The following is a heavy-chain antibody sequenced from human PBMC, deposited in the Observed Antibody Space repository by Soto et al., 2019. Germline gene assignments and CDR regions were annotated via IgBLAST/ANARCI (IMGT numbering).Heavy chain of an antibody. CDR2: IKQDGNEK. Sequence: EVQLVESGGGLVQPGGSLRLSCAASGFTFSSYWMTWVRQAPGKGLEWVANIKQDGNEKYYVDSVKGRLTISRDNAENSLYLQMNSLRAEDTAVYYCARTVPTISGDVLKYWGQGTLVTVSS. J-gene: IGHJ4*02. CDR3: ARTVPTISGDVLKY. V-gene: IGHV3-7*01. CDR1: GFTFSSYW. D-gene: IGHD5-12*01.